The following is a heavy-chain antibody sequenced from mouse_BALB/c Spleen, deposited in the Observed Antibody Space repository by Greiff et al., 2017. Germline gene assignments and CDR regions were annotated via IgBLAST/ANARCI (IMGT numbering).Heavy chain of an antibody. CDR3: ARDQGGPFAY. D-gene: IGHD3-2*02. J-gene: IGHJ3*01. CDR1: GFTFSDYG. CDR2: ISNLAYSI. V-gene: IGHV5-15*02. Sequence: EVQVVESGGGLVQPGGSRKLSCAASGFTFSDYGMAWVRQAPGKGPEWVAFISNLAYSIYYADTVTGRFTISRENAKNTLYLEMSSLRSEDTAMYYCARDQGGPFAYWGQGTLVTVSA.